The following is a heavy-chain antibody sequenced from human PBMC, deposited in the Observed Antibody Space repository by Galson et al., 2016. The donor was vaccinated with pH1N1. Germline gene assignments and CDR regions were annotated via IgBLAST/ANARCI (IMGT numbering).Heavy chain of an antibody. CDR1: GYTFITYY. CDR2: INPSDGTT. J-gene: IGHJ4*01. D-gene: IGHD2-21*01. CDR3: VRVFRGGYFDY. Sequence: SVKVSCKASGYTFITYYMHWVRQAPGQGLEWMGIINPSDGTTNYAQNFQGRLTMTRDTSTSTVYMELTSLRSEDTAVYYCVRVFRGGYFDYWGHGTLVTVSS. V-gene: IGHV1-46*01.